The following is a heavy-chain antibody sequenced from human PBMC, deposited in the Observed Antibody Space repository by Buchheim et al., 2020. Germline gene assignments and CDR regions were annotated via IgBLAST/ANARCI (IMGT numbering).Heavy chain of an antibody. D-gene: IGHD6-13*01. CDR3: ARGLASSSWYEGGYNWFDP. V-gene: IGHV4-61*02. Sequence: QVQLQESGPGLVKPTQTLSLTCTVSGGSISSGSYYWSWIRQPAGKGLEWIGRIYTSGSTNYNPSLKSRVTISVDTSKNQFSLKLSSVTAADTAVYYCARGLASSSWYEGGYNWFDPWGQGTL. CDR2: IYTSGST. CDR1: GGSISSGSYY. J-gene: IGHJ5*02.